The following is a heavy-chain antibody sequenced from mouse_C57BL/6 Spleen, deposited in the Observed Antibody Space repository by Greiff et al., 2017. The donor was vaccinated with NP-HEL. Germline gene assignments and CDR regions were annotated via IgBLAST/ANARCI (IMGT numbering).Heavy chain of an antibody. CDR2: ISDGGSYT. CDR3: ARPSYDWFAY. Sequence: EVKLMESGGGLVKPGGSLKLSCAASGFTFSSYAMSWVRQTPEKRLEWVATISDGGSYTYYPDNVKGRFTISRDNAKNNLYLQMSHLKSEDTAMYYCARPSYDWFAYWGQGTLVTVSA. J-gene: IGHJ3*01. V-gene: IGHV5-4*03. D-gene: IGHD2-3*01. CDR1: GFTFSSYA.